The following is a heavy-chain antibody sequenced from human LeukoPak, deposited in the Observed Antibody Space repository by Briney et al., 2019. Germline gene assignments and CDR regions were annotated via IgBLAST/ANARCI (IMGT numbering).Heavy chain of an antibody. CDR1: GGSISNYY. J-gene: IGHJ4*02. Sequence: SETLSLTCNVSGGSISNYYWSWIRQPPGKGLEWIGYIYYSGSTNYNPSLKSRVTISVDTSKHQFSLKLSSVTAADTAVYYCARASDYGTYDYWGQGTLVTVSS. D-gene: IGHD4-17*01. CDR2: IYYSGST. V-gene: IGHV4-59*12. CDR3: ARASDYGTYDY.